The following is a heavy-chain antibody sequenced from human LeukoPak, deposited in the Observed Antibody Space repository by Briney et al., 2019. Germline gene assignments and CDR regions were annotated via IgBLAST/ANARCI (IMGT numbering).Heavy chain of an antibody. CDR1: GFTFSDYY. Sequence: PGGSLRLSCAVSGFTFSDYYMSWVRQAPGKGLEWVSVIYSGGSTYYADSVKGRFTISRDNSKNTLYLQMNSLRAEDTAVYYCARTLRYFDLDYWGQGTLVTVSS. D-gene: IGHD3-9*01. J-gene: IGHJ4*02. V-gene: IGHV3-66*01. CDR3: ARTLRYFDLDY. CDR2: IYSGGST.